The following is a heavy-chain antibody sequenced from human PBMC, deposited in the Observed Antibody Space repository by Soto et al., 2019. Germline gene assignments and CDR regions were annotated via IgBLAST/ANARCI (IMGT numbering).Heavy chain of an antibody. CDR2: INPNSGGT. Sequence: QVQLVQSGAEVKKPGASVKVSCKASGYTFTGYYMHWVRQAPGQGLEWMGWINPNSGGTNYAQKFQGRVTMTRDTSISTAYMELSRLRSDDTAVYYCARCRTVRGVIMVFDYWGQGTLVTVSS. CDR1: GYTFTGYY. V-gene: IGHV1-2*02. J-gene: IGHJ4*02. CDR3: ARCRTVRGVIMVFDY. D-gene: IGHD3-10*02.